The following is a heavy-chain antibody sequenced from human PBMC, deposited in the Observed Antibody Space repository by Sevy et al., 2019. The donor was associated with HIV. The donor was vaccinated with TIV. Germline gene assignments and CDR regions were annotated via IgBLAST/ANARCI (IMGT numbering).Heavy chain of an antibody. Sequence: SETLSRTCTVSGGSISSGGYYWSWIRQHPGKGLEWIGYIYYSGSTYYNPSLKSRVTISVDTSKNQFSLKLSSVTAADTAVYYCARVSSLIVVVPAAIEDYYYYMDVWGKGTTVTVSS. D-gene: IGHD2-2*01. CDR2: IYYSGST. CDR1: GGSISSGGYY. CDR3: ARVSSLIVVVPAAIEDYYYYMDV. V-gene: IGHV4-31*03. J-gene: IGHJ6*03.